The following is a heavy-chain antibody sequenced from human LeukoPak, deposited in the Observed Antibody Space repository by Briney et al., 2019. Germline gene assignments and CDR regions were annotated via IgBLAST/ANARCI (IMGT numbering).Heavy chain of an antibody. CDR1: GFTFSSYA. Sequence: PGGSLRLSCAASGFTFSSYAMHWVRQAPGKGLGYVSAISSNGGSTYYANSVKGRFTISRDNSKNTLYLQMGSLRAEDMAVYYCAGGVDTAMVNYYYGMDVWGQGTTVTVSS. CDR2: ISSNGGST. D-gene: IGHD5-18*01. V-gene: IGHV3-64*01. J-gene: IGHJ6*02. CDR3: AGGVDTAMVNYYYGMDV.